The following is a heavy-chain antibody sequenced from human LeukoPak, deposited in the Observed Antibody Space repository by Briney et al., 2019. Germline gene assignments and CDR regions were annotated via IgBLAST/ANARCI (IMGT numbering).Heavy chain of an antibody. CDR3: AHLLFSPYCGGDCYAATSDY. CDR1: GFTFSSYW. CDR2: INSDGSST. V-gene: IGHV3-74*01. D-gene: IGHD2-21*02. J-gene: IGHJ4*02. Sequence: PGGSLRLSCAASGFTFSSYWMHWVRQAPGKGLVWVSRINSDGSSTSYADSVKGRFTISRDNAKNTLYLQMNSLRAEDTAVYYGAHLLFSPYCGGDCYAATSDYWGQGTLVTVSS.